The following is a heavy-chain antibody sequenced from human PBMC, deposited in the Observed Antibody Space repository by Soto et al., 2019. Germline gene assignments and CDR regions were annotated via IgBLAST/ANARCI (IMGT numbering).Heavy chain of an antibody. V-gene: IGHV3-48*03. CDR2: ISRSGSTI. CDR1: GLTFSSYE. Sequence: EVQLVESGGGLVQPGGSLRLSCAASGLTFSSYEMNWVRQAPGKVLEWVSYISRSGSTIYYADSVKGRVTISRDNAKNSLYLQMNSLRAEDTAVYYCASDGRIRRPDWYFDLWGRGTLVTVSS. CDR3: ASDGRIRRPDWYFDL. J-gene: IGHJ2*01. D-gene: IGHD2-15*01.